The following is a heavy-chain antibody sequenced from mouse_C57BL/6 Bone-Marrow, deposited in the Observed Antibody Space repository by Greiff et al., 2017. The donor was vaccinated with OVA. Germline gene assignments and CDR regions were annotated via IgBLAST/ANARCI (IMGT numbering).Heavy chain of an antibody. D-gene: IGHD2-5*01. J-gene: IGHJ1*03. CDR1: GFSLTSYA. CDR3: ARKRVGYYSNLDWYFDV. Sequence: QVQLKESGPGLVAPSQSLSITCTVSGFSLTSYAISWVRQPPGKGLEWLGVIWTGGGTNYNSALKSRLSISKDNSKSQVFLKMNSLQTDDTARYYCARKRVGYYSNLDWYFDVWGTGTTVTVSS. CDR2: IWTGGGT. V-gene: IGHV2-9-1*01.